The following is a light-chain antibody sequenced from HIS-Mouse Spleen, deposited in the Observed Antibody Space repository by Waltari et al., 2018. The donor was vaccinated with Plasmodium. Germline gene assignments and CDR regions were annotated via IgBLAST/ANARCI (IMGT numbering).Light chain of an antibody. Sequence: EIVLTQSPATLSLSPGERANLPCRASQSVSSYLAWYQQKPGQAPRRLIYDASNRATGIPARFSGSGSGTDFTLTISSLEPEDFAVYYCQQRSNWYTFGQGTKLEIK. CDR3: QQRSNWYT. CDR1: QSVSSY. J-gene: IGKJ2*01. CDR2: DAS. V-gene: IGKV3-11*01.